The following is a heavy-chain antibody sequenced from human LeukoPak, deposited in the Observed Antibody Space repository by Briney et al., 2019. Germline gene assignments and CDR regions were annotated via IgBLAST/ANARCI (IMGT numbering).Heavy chain of an antibody. V-gene: IGHV4-34*01. CDR2: INHSGST. CDR1: GGSSSGYY. Sequence: SETLSLTCAVYGGSSSGYYWSWIRQPPGKGLEWIGEINHSGSTNYNPSLKSRVTISVDTSKNQFSLKLSSVTAADTAVYYCARVKGGYSSFDYWGQGTLVTVSS. CDR3: ARVKGGYSSFDY. J-gene: IGHJ4*02. D-gene: IGHD6-25*01.